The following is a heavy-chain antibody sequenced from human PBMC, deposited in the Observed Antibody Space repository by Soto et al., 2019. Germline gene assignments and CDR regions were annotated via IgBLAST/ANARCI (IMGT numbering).Heavy chain of an antibody. J-gene: IGHJ1*01. CDR2: IIPVFGRP. Sequence: SVKVSCKASGWTFSSFGISWVRQAPGQGLEWMGGIIPVFGRPNYAQRFRGRLTITADESTNTSYMELIDLTSEDTAVYYCAREASGYDFWGQGTQVTVSS. CDR1: GWTFSSFG. V-gene: IGHV1-69*13. D-gene: IGHD5-12*01. CDR3: AREASGYDF.